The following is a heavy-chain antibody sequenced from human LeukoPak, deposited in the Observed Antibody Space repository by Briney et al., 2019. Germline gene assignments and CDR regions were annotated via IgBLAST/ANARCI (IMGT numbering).Heavy chain of an antibody. CDR2: ISSSSSYI. CDR3: ARAYLTGTTAYFDY. V-gene: IGHV3-21*01. D-gene: IGHD1-7*01. Sequence: GGSLRLSCAASGFTFSSYSMNWVRQAPGKGLEWVSSISSSSSYIYYADSVKGRFTISRDNAKNSLYLQMNSLRAEDTAVYYCARAYLTGTTAYFDYWGQGTLVTVSS. CDR1: GFTFSSYS. J-gene: IGHJ4*02.